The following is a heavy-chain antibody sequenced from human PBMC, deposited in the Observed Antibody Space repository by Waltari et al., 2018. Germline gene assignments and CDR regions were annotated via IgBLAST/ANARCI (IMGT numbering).Heavy chain of an antibody. J-gene: IGHJ3*02. V-gene: IGHV1-18*01. D-gene: IGHD1-26*01. CDR3: ARDLVGALPVDDAFDI. CDR1: GYTFTSYG. CDR2: ISAYHGNT. Sequence: QVQLVQSGAEVKKPGASVKVSCKASGYTFTSYGISWVRQAPGQGLEWMGWISAYHGNTNYAQKLQGRVTMTTDTSTSTAYMELRSLRSDDTAVYYCARDLVGALPVDDAFDIWGQGTMVTVSS.